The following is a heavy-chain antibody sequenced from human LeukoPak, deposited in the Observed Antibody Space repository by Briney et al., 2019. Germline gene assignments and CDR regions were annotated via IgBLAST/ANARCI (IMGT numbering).Heavy chain of an antibody. CDR1: GFTFSSYA. V-gene: IGHV3-23*01. J-gene: IGHJ4*02. CDR3: AKGGLKTIFGVAITESFDY. CDR2: ISGSGDRT. D-gene: IGHD3-3*01. Sequence: PGGSLRLSCAASGFTFSSYAMSWIRQAQGKGLEWVSSISGSGDRTYYADSVKGRVTISRDNSKNTLYLQTNSLRVEDTAVYYCAKGGLKTIFGVAITESFDYWGQGTLATVSS.